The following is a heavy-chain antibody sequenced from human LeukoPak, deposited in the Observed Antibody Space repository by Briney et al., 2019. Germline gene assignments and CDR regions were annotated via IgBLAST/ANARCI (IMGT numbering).Heavy chain of an antibody. CDR3: AKLIHHYGDPTYGIEHNWFDP. V-gene: IGHV3-23*01. Sequence: QSGGSLRLSCAASGFTFSSYAMSWVRQAPGKGLEWVSAISGSGGSTYYADSVKGRFTISRDNSKNTLYLQMNSLRAEDTAVYYCAKLIHHYGDPTYGIEHNWFDPWGQGTLVTVSS. J-gene: IGHJ5*02. CDR2: ISGSGGST. CDR1: GFTFSSYA. D-gene: IGHD4-17*01.